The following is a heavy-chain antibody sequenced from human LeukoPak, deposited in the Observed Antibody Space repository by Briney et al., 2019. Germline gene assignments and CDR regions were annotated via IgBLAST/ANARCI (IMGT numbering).Heavy chain of an antibody. V-gene: IGHV3-74*01. CDR1: GFTFSSHW. CDR2: INSDGSNT. CDR3: ARGSHHFDS. Sequence: GGSLRVSCAASGFTFSSHWMQWVRQVPGKGRVWVSRINSDGSNTNYADSVKGRFTISRDNAKNTVYLQMNSLRVEDTAVYYCARGSHHFDSWGQGTLVTVSS. J-gene: IGHJ5*01.